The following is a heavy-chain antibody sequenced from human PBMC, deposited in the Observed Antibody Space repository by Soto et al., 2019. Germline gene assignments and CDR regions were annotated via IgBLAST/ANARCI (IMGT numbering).Heavy chain of an antibody. V-gene: IGHV4-31*03. CDR1: GGSISSGGYY. CDR2: IYYTGST. CDR3: AEVGGNWNYVDH. Sequence: PSETLSLTCTVSGGSISSGGYYWSWIRQHPEKGLEWIAYIYYTGSTYYNPSLKSRVTMSVDTSKNQFSLRLSSVTAADTAVYYRAEVGGNWNYVDHWGQGTQVTVSS. J-gene: IGHJ4*02. D-gene: IGHD1-20*01.